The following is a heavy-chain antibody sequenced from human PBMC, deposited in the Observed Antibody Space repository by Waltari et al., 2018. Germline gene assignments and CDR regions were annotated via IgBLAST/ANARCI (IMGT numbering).Heavy chain of an antibody. J-gene: IGHJ4*02. V-gene: IGHV1-69*10. CDR1: GDTFTTYS. CDR3: ARSPKIAVAATVAFDY. Sequence: QVQLVQSGAEVQKPGSSVKVSCKASGDTFTTYSISWVRQAPGQGLEWMGGIIPILGITHYAEKFQGRVTITADKSTSTAYMELSTLRSDDTAVYYCARSPKIAVAATVAFDYWGQGTLVTASA. CDR2: IIPILGIT. D-gene: IGHD6-19*01.